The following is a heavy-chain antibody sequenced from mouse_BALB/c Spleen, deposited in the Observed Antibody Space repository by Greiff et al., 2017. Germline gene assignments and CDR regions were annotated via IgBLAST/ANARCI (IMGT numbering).Heavy chain of an antibody. CDR1: GYTFTSYW. Sequence: QVQLQQSGAELAKPGASVKMSCKASGYTFTSYWMHWVKQRPGQGLEWIGYINPSTGYTEYNQKFKDKATLTADKSSSTAYMQLSSLTSEDSAVYYCARSYGSSYGAWFAYWGQGTLVTVSA. D-gene: IGHD1-1*01. CDR3: ARSYGSSYGAWFAY. CDR2: INPSTGYT. J-gene: IGHJ3*01. V-gene: IGHV1-7*01.